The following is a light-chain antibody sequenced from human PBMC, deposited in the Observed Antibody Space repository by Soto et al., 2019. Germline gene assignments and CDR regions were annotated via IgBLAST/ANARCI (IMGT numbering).Light chain of an antibody. CDR2: GAS. CDR1: QSVSSSY. V-gene: IGKV3D-20*02. J-gene: IGKJ1*01. CDR3: QQRSNWPRT. Sequence: EIVVSESPGTLSLSQGERATLSCRASQSVSSSYLAWYQQKPGQAPRLLIYGASSRATGIPDRFSGSGSGTDFTLTISSLEPEDFAVYYCQQRSNWPRTFGQVTKVDIK.